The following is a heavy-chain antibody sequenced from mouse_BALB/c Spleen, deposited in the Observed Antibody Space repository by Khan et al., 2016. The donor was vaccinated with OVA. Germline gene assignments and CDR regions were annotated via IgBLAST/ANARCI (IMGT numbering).Heavy chain of an antibody. CDR3: AKLRVFYFDY. V-gene: IGHV2-3*01. J-gene: IGHJ2*01. CDR1: GFSLTSNG. CDR2: IWGDGSI. Sequence: VELVESGPGLVAPSQSLSITCTVSGFSLTSNGVSWVRQPPGKGLEWLGVIWGDGSINYYSVLKSRLSISKDNSKSQVFLKLNSLQTDDTATYYCAKLRVFYFDYWGQGTTLTVSS.